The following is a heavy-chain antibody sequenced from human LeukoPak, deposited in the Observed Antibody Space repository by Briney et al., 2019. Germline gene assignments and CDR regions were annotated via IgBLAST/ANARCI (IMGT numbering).Heavy chain of an antibody. CDR3: ARDLYYDSSGYPGMFDP. CDR2: IYYSGST. J-gene: IGHJ5*02. Sequence: SETLSLTCTVSGGSISSSSYYWGWIRQPPGKGLEWIGSIYYSGSTYYNPSLKSRVTISVDTSKNQFSLKLSSVTAADTAVYYCARDLYYDSSGYPGMFDPWGQGTLVTVSS. CDR1: GGSISSSSYY. V-gene: IGHV4-39*07. D-gene: IGHD3-22*01.